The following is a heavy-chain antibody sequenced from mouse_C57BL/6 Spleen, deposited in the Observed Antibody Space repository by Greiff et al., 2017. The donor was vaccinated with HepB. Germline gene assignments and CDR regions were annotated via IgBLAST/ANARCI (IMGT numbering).Heavy chain of an antibody. CDR3: ARSFYDYDEGAPFDY. V-gene: IGHV7-3*01. CDR2: IRNKANGYTT. D-gene: IGHD2-4*01. J-gene: IGHJ2*01. Sequence: EVKLVESGGGLVQPGGSLSLSCAASGFTFTAYYMSWVRQPPGKALEWLGFIRNKANGYTTEYSASVKGRFTISRDNSQSILYLQMNALRAEDSATYYCARSFYDYDEGAPFDYWGQGTTLTVSS. CDR1: GFTFTAYY.